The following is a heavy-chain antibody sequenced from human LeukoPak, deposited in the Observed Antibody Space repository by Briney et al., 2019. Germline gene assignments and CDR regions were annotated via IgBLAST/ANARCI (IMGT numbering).Heavy chain of an antibody. CDR3: ARGDSSGYLLFDY. D-gene: IGHD3-22*01. CDR1: GGSISSGGYS. CDR2: IYHSGST. V-gene: IGHV4-30-2*01. Sequence: PSETLSLTCAVSGGSISSGGYSWSWIRQPPGKGLEWIGYIYHSGSTYYNPSLKSRVTISVDRSKNQFSLKLSSVTAAGTAVYYCARGDSSGYLLFDYWGQGTLVTVSS. J-gene: IGHJ4*02.